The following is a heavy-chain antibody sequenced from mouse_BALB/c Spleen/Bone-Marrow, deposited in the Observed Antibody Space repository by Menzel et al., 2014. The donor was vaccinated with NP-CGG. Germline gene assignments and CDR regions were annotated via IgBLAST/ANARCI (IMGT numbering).Heavy chain of an antibody. Sequence: EVMLVESGAEIVRPGALVKLSCKASGFNIKDYYMQWVKRRPEQGLEWIGWIDPENGNTIYDPKFQGKASITADTSSNTAYLQLSSLTSEDTAVYYCARGDGYAMDYWGQGTSVTVSS. CDR1: GFNIKDYY. V-gene: IGHV14-1*02. CDR3: ARGDGYAMDY. CDR2: IDPENGNT. J-gene: IGHJ4*01.